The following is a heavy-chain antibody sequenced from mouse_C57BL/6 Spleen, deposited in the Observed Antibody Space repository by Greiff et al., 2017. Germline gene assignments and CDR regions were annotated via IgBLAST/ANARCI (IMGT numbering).Heavy chain of an antibody. D-gene: IGHD1-1*01. Sequence: QVQLKESGAELARPGASVKLSCKASGYTFTSYGISWVKQRTGQGLEWIGEIYPRSGNTYYNEKFKGKATLTADKSSSTAYMELRSLTSEDSAVYFCARLGVVANDYFDYWGQGTTLTVSS. V-gene: IGHV1-81*01. CDR1: GYTFTSYG. J-gene: IGHJ2*01. CDR3: ARLGVVANDYFDY. CDR2: IYPRSGNT.